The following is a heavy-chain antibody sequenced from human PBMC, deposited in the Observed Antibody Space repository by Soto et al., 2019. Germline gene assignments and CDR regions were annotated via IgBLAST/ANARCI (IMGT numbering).Heavy chain of an antibody. V-gene: IGHV1-18*01. D-gene: IGHD1-1*01. CDR3: ARGRYGDY. Sequence: QVHLVQSGAEVKKPGASVKVSCKGSGYGFTTYGITWVRPAPGQGLEWMAWISAHNGNTNYAQKQKGRVTVTRDTSTSTAYMERRSLRSDDTAVYYWARGRYGDYWGQGALVTVSS. J-gene: IGHJ4*02. CDR2: ISAHNGNT. CDR1: GYGFTTYG.